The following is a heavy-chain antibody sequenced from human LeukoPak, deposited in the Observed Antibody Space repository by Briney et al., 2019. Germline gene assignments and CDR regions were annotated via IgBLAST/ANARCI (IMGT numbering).Heavy chain of an antibody. CDR2: ISSSGSIR. J-gene: IGHJ5*02. CDR3: ARGVIWFGESPKNWLGPDP. CDR1: GLTFSTYS. D-gene: IGHD3-10*01. V-gene: IGHV3-48*02. Sequence: PGGSLRLSCEVSGLTFSTYSMNWVRQAPGKGLKWISYISSSGSIRYYAHSVKGRFTISRDNAKNSLYLQMSSLRDEDTAVYYCARGVIWFGESPKNWLGPDPWGQGTLVTVSS.